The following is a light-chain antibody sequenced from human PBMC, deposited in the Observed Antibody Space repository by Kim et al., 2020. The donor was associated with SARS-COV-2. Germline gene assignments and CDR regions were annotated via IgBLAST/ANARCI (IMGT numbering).Light chain of an antibody. CDR1: QGISSY. Sequence: AIRITQSPSSLSASTGDRVTITCRASQGISSYLAWYQQKPGKAPKLLIYAASTLQSGVPSRFSGSGSGTDFTLTIRCLQSEDFATYYCQQYYSYPRTFGQGTKVDIK. CDR2: AAS. V-gene: IGKV1-8*01. CDR3: QQYYSYPRT. J-gene: IGKJ1*01.